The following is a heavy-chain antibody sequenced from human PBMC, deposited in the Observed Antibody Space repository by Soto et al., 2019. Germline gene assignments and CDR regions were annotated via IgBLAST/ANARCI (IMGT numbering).Heavy chain of an antibody. Sequence: SETLSLTCTVSGGSISSYYWSWIRQPPGKGLEWIGYIYYSGSTNYNPSLKSRVTVSVDTSKNQFSLKLSSVTAADTAVYYCARVRAVAGNWFDPWGQGNLVTFSS. CDR3: ARVRAVAGNWFDP. CDR2: IYYSGST. CDR1: GGSISSYY. J-gene: IGHJ5*02. D-gene: IGHD6-19*01. V-gene: IGHV4-59*01.